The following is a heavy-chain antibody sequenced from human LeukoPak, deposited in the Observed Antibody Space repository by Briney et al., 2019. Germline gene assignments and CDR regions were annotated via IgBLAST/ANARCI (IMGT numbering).Heavy chain of an antibody. Sequence: PGGSLRLSCAASGFTFSSYGMHWVRQAPGKGLEWVAVISYDGSNKDYADSVKGRFTISRDNAKNSLYLQMNSLRAEDTAVYYCAREYYDSSGDRFDIWGQGTMVTVSS. D-gene: IGHD3-22*01. CDR2: ISYDGSNK. J-gene: IGHJ3*02. CDR3: AREYYDSSGDRFDI. V-gene: IGHV3-30*03. CDR1: GFTFSSYG.